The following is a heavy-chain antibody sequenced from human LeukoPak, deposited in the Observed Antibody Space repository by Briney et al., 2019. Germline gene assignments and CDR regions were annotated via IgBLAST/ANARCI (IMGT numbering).Heavy chain of an antibody. CDR2: IYSGRSA. CDR1: GFTVSNYY. CDR3: ARGGPTWNDDPFDI. V-gene: IGHV3-53*01. J-gene: IGHJ3*02. D-gene: IGHD1-1*01. Sequence: PGGSLRLSCAASGFTVSNYYMSWVRQAPGKGLEGVSIIYSGRSAYYADSVKGRFTISRDISKNTVHLQMNSLRADDTAVYYCARGGPTWNDDPFDIWGQGTLVTVSS.